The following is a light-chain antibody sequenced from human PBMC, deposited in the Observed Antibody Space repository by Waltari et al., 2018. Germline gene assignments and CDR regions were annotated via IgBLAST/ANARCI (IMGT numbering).Light chain of an antibody. Sequence: DIVMTQSPDSLAVSLGERATIHCKSSQSVSNSSNNKNYLAWYQQKPGQPPKLLIYWASTRESGVPDRFSGSGSGTDFTLTISSLQAEDVAVYYCQQYYSTPWTFGQGTKVEIK. J-gene: IGKJ1*01. CDR2: WAS. CDR3: QQYYSTPWT. CDR1: QSVSNSSNNKNY. V-gene: IGKV4-1*01.